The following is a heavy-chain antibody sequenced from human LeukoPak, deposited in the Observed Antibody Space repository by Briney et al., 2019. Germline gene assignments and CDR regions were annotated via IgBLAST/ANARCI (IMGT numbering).Heavy chain of an antibody. Sequence: PGGSLRLSCAASGFTFSSYWMSWVRQAPGKGLEWVANIKQDGSEKYYVDSVKGRFTISRDNAKNSLYLQMNSLRAEDTALYYCAKDMFPYSSSWYNMDVWGQGTTVTVSS. D-gene: IGHD6-13*01. V-gene: IGHV3-7*03. J-gene: IGHJ6*02. CDR1: GFTFSSYW. CDR3: AKDMFPYSSSWYNMDV. CDR2: IKQDGSEK.